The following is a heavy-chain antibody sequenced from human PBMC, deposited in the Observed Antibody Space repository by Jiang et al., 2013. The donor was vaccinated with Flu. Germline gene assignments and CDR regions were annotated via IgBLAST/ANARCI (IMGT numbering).Heavy chain of an antibody. CDR3: ARGTVGATTSYYFDY. J-gene: IGHJ4*02. CDR1: GGSISSYY. D-gene: IGHD1-26*01. V-gene: IGHV4-59*01. Sequence: TCTVSGGSISSYYWSWIRQPPGKGLEWIGYIYYSGSTNYNPSLKSRVTISVDTSKNQFSLKLSSVTAADTAVYYCARGTVGATTSYYFDYWGQGTLVTVSS. CDR2: IYYSGST.